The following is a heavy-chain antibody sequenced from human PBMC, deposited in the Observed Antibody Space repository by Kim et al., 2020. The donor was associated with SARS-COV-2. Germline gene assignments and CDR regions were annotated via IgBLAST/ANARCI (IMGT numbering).Heavy chain of an antibody. CDR3: AKSFSGSYFGYDY. CDR1: GVTFNTYG. V-gene: IGHV3-30*18. CDR2: ISYDGSNK. Sequence: GGSLRLSCAASGVTFNTYGVHWVRQAPGKGLEWVAVISYDGSNKYYADSVKGRFTISRDNSKNTLYLQMNSLRIEDTAVYYCAKSFSGSYFGYDYWGQGTLVTVSS. J-gene: IGHJ4*02. D-gene: IGHD1-26*01.